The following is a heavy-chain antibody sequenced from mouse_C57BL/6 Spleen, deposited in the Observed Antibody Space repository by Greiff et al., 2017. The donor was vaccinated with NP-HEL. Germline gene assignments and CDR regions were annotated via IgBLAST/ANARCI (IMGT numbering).Heavy chain of an antibody. V-gene: IGHV1-12*01. CDR1: GYTFTSSN. Sequence: LQQSGAELVRPGASVKMSCKASGYTFTSSNMHWVKQTPRQGLELIGAIYPGNGDTSYNQKFKGKATLTVDKSSSTAYMQLSSLTSEDSAVYFCARLRGGLYAMDYWGQGTSVTVSS. CDR3: ARLRGGLYAMDY. D-gene: IGHD2-12*01. J-gene: IGHJ4*01. CDR2: IYPGNGDT.